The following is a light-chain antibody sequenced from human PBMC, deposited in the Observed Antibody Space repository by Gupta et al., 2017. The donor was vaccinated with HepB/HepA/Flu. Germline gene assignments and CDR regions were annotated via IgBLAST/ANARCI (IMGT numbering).Light chain of an antibody. V-gene: IGKV3-20*01. Sequence: EIVLTQSPDTLSLSPGEGATLSCRASQSLNNYLSWYQQKPGQAPRLLIYGASNRATGIPGRFSGSGSGTDFTLTISRLEPEDFAVYFCQQYRRSPTFGGGTKV. CDR1: QSLNNY. CDR3: QQYRRSPT. CDR2: GAS. J-gene: IGKJ4*01.